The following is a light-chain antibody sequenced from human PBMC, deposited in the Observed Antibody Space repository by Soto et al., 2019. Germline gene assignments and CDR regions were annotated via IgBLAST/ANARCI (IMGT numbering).Light chain of an antibody. J-gene: IGLJ2*01. CDR1: SSDIGSYNA. Sequence: QSALTQPRSVSGSPGHSVTISCFRTSSDIGSYNAVSWYQQHPGKAPKLIIFDVFERPSGVPDRFSGSKSGNSASLTISGLQAEDESDYYCSSFAPSYRVIFGGGTKLTVL. CDR2: DVF. V-gene: IGLV2-11*01. CDR3: SSFAPSYRVI.